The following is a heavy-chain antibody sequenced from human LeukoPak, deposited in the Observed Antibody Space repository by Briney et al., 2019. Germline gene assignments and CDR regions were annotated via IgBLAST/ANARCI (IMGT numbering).Heavy chain of an antibody. J-gene: IGHJ4*02. CDR3: AREGALLWFGEPSQLYSFDY. V-gene: IGHV3-9*01. Sequence: GGSLRLSCAASGFTFDDYAMHWVRQAPGKGLEWVSGISWNSGSIGYADSVKGRFTISRDNAKNSLYLQMNSLRAEDTAVYYCAREGALLWFGEPSQLYSFDYWGQGTLVTVSS. CDR2: ISWNSGSI. CDR1: GFTFDDYA. D-gene: IGHD3-10*01.